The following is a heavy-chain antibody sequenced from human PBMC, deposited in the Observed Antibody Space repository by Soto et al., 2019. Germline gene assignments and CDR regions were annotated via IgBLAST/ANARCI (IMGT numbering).Heavy chain of an antibody. J-gene: IGHJ4*02. CDR1: SGSISSSNW. Sequence: QVQLQESGPGLMKPSGTLSLTCAVSSGSISSSNWWSWVRQPPGKGLEWIGEIYHSGSTNYNPSLKSRVNISVDKSKNQFSLKLSSVTAADTAVYYCASRTYYDFWSGYYTLEYWGQGTLVTVSS. V-gene: IGHV4-4*02. CDR3: ASRTYYDFWSGYYTLEY. CDR2: IYHSGST. D-gene: IGHD3-3*01.